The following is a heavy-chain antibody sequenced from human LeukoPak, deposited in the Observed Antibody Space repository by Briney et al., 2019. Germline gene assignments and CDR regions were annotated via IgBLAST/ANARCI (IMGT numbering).Heavy chain of an antibody. CDR1: GFTFSDYY. D-gene: IGHD1-1*01. CDR2: ISSSGSTI. Sequence: GGSLRLSCAASGFTFSDYYMSWIRQAPGKGLEWVSYISSSGSTIYYADSVKGRFTISRDNSKNTLYLQMNSLRAEDTAVYYCAKSSGGTFRYDAFDIWGQGTMVTVSS. CDR3: AKSSGGTFRYDAFDI. J-gene: IGHJ3*02. V-gene: IGHV3-11*01.